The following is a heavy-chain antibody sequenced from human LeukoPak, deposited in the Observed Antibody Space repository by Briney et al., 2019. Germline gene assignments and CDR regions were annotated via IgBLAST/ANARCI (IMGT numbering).Heavy chain of an antibody. CDR1: GFTFSSYS. J-gene: IGHJ6*03. V-gene: IGHV3-21*01. D-gene: IGHD2-2*01. Sequence: PGGSLRLSCAASGFTFSSYSMIWVRQAPGKGLEWVSSISSSSSYIYYADSVKGRFTISRDNAKNSLYLQMNSLRAEDTAVYYCARDSRDIVVVPAAMDGYYYYYMDVWGKGTTVTVSS. CDR2: ISSSSSYI. CDR3: ARDSRDIVVVPAAMDGYYYYYMDV.